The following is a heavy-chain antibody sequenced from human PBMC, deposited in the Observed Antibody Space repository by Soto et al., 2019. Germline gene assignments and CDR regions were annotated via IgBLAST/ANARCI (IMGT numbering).Heavy chain of an antibody. D-gene: IGHD3-9*01. J-gene: IGHJ6*02. Sequence: SSETLSLTCTVSGGSISSYYWSWIRQPPGKGLEWIGYIYYSGSTNYNPSLKSRVTISVDTSKNQFSLKLSSVTAADTAVYYCARDILTGYYYYGMDVWGQGTTVTVSS. CDR1: GGSISSYY. CDR3: ARDILTGYYYYGMDV. V-gene: IGHV4-59*01. CDR2: IYYSGST.